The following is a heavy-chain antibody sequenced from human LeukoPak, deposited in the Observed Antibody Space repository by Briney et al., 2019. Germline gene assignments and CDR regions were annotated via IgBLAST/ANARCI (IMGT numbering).Heavy chain of an antibody. V-gene: IGHV4-59*08. CDR1: GAPICSYY. CDR3: ARPGLPNAFDI. Sequence: NTSETLPHTCSVSGAPICSYYWTWIPQPPGKGLEYIGYFPYTANTNYNPSRKSRVTISVDTSKNHFALKLPSVTAADTAVYYCARPGLPNAFDIWGQGTMVTVSS. J-gene: IGHJ3*02. D-gene: IGHD2-15*01. CDR2: FPYTANT.